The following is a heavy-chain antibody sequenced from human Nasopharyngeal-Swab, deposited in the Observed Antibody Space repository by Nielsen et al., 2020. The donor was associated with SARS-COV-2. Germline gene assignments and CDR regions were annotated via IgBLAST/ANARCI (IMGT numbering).Heavy chain of an antibody. J-gene: IGHJ4*02. Sequence: SVKLCCKASGGTFSSYAISWVRQAPGQGLEWMGGIIPIFGTANYAQKFQGRVTITADDSTSTAYMELSSLRSEDTAVYYCARGPGLDWLFQFDYWGQGTLVTVSS. V-gene: IGHV1-69*13. CDR2: IIPIFGTA. CDR3: ARGPGLDWLFQFDY. CDR1: GGTFSSYA. D-gene: IGHD3/OR15-3a*01.